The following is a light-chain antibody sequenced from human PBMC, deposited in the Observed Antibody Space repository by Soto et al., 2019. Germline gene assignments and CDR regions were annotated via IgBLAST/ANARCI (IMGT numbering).Light chain of an antibody. J-gene: IGKJ1*01. CDR3: QQYNSYSSWT. Sequence: DIQMTQSPSTLSASVGDRVTITCRASQSISSWLAWYQRKPGKAPKLLIYKASSLESGVPSRFSGSGSGTEFTLTISSLQPDDFATYYCQQYNSYSSWTFGQGTKVEIK. CDR1: QSISSW. V-gene: IGKV1-5*03. CDR2: KAS.